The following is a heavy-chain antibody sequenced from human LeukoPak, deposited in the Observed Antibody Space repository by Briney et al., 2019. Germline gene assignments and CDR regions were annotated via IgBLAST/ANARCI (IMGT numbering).Heavy chain of an antibody. D-gene: IGHD2-2*01. J-gene: IGHJ2*01. CDR2: IYYSGST. Sequence: SETLSLTCTVSGGSISSSSYYWGWIRQPPGKGLEWIGSIYYSGSTYYNPSLKSRVTISVDTSKNQFSLKLSSVTAADTAVYYCARDRVVVPARNWYFDLWGRGTLVTVSS. V-gene: IGHV4-39*07. CDR1: GGSISSSSYY. CDR3: ARDRVVVPARNWYFDL.